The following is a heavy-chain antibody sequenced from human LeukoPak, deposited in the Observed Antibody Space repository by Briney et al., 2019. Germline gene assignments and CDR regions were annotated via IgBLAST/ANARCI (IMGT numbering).Heavy chain of an antibody. J-gene: IGHJ4*02. Sequence: SETLSLTCTVSGGSISNYYWSWIRQPPGKGLEWIGYIFYSGSTNYNPSLKSRVTISVDTSKNQFSLKLSSVTAADTAVYYCARHVVASSPLAYWGQGTLVTVSS. CDR1: GGSISNYY. CDR2: IFYSGST. V-gene: IGHV4-59*01. D-gene: IGHD2-21*01. CDR3: ARHVVASSPLAY.